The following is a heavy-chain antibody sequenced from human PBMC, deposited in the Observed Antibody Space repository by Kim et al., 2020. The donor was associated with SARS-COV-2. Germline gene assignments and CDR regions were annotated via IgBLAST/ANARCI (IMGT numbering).Heavy chain of an antibody. CDR3: ARDLVHTGYDY. CDR2: NI. J-gene: IGHJ4*02. V-gene: IGHV1-3*01. Sequence: NIKDSQGFQGRVTLTWDTSANTAYMELSSLGSEDTAVYYCARDLVHTGYDYWGQGTLVAVSS. D-gene: IGHD5-12*01.